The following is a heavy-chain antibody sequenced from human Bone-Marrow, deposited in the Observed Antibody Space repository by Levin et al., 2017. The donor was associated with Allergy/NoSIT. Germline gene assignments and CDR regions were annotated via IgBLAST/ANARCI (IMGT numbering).Heavy chain of an antibody. CDR2: IYSGGST. V-gene: IGHV3-53*01. CDR1: GFTVSSHY. Sequence: GESLKISCAASGFTVSSHYMSWVRQAPGKGPEWVSGIYSGGSTYYADSVKGRFTISRDNSKNTLYLQMNSLRAEDTAVYYCARGWFGELLSHWGQGTLVTVSS. J-gene: IGHJ4*02. D-gene: IGHD3-10*01. CDR3: ARGWFGELLSH.